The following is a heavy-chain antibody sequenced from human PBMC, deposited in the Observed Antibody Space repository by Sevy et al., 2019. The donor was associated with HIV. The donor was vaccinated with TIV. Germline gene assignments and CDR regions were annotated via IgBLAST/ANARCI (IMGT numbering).Heavy chain of an antibody. V-gene: IGHV3-33*06. CDR3: AKDNFSRRRDRYNYLFDY. J-gene: IGHJ4*02. Sequence: GGYLRLSCAASGFTFSSYGMHWVRQAPGKGLEWVAVIWYDGSNKYYADSVKGRFTISRDNSKNTLYLQMNSLRAEDTAAYYCAKDNFSRRRDRYNYLFDYWGQGTLVTVSS. CDR1: GFTFSSYG. CDR2: IWYDGSNK. D-gene: IGHD5-12*01.